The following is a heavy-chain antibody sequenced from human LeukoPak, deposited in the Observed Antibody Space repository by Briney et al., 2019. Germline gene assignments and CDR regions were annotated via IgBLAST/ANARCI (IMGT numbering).Heavy chain of an antibody. CDR1: GFTFSSYS. Sequence: PGGSLRLSCAASGFTFSSYSVNWVRQAPGKGLEWVSSISSSSSYIYYADSVKGRFTISRDNAKNSLYLQMNSLRAEDTAVYYCARFPFDSRKSSDYWGQGTLVTVSS. CDR3: ARFPFDSRKSSDY. D-gene: IGHD3-22*01. V-gene: IGHV3-21*01. CDR2: ISSSSSYI. J-gene: IGHJ4*02.